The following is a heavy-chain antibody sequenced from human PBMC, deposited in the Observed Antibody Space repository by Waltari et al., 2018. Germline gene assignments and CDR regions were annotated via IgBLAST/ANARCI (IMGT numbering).Heavy chain of an antibody. V-gene: IGHV4-30-4*08. J-gene: IGHJ3*02. CDR3: ARGPMEDQLLGRGTFDI. Sequence: QVQLQESGPGLVKASQTLSLICAVSGGSIIRGDYYLTWIRQPPGKGLEWIGYIYYSGSTHYKPSLKSRVTISVDTSKNQFSLKLSSVTAADTAVYYCARGPMEDQLLGRGTFDIWGQGTVVTVSS. CDR1: GGSIIRGDYY. D-gene: IGHD2-2*01. CDR2: IYYSGST.